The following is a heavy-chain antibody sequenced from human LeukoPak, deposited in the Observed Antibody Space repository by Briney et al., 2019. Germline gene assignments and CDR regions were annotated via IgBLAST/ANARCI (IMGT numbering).Heavy chain of an antibody. V-gene: IGHV3-30*18. CDR2: ISYDGSNK. CDR3: AKEEGSAYGSGSYYKFYYYYMDV. D-gene: IGHD3-10*01. Sequence: PGGSLRLSCAASGFTFSSYGMHWVRQAPGKGLEWVAVISYDGSNKYYADSVKGRFTISRDNSKNTLYLQMNSLRAEDTAVYYCAKEEGSAYGSGSYYKFYYYYMDVWGKGTTVTISS. J-gene: IGHJ6*03. CDR1: GFTFSSYG.